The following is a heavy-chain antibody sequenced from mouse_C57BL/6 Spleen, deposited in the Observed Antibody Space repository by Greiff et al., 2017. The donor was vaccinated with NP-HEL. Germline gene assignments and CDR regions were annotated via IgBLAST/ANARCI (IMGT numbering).Heavy chain of an antibody. CDR1: GCTFTSYW. Sequence: QVQLQQPGAELVKPGASVKLSCKASGCTFTSYWMHWVKQRPGRGLEWIGRIDPNSGGTKYNEKFKSKATLTVDKPSSTAYMQLSSLTSEDSAVYDCARITTVVEGFAYWGQGTLVTVSA. V-gene: IGHV1-72*01. CDR2: IDPNSGGT. D-gene: IGHD1-1*01. CDR3: ARITTVVEGFAY. J-gene: IGHJ3*01.